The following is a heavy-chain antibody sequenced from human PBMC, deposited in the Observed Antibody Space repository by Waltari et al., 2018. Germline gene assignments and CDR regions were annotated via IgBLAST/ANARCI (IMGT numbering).Heavy chain of an antibody. J-gene: IGHJ5*02. Sequence: QVQLVQSGAEVKKPGSSVKVSCKASGGTFSSYGISWVRQAPGQGLEWMGGIIPIFGTTNDAHKGQGRVTITADESTSTAYMELSSLRSEDTAVYYCASLVLPKGTFEPYNWFDPWGQGTLVTVSS. CDR2: IIPIFGTT. V-gene: IGHV1-69*01. CDR1: GGTFSSYG. CDR3: ASLVLPKGTFEPYNWFDP. D-gene: IGHD2-8*01.